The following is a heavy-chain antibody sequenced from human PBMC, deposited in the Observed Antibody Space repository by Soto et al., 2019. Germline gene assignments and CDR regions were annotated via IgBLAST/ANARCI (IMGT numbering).Heavy chain of an antibody. J-gene: IGHJ3*02. CDR1: GFILSTYA. CDR3: AHPRGYGVFDAVDI. CDR2: ISSSGGST. D-gene: IGHD4-17*01. Sequence: EVQLLESGGGLVQPGGSLRLSCAASGFILSTYAMNWVRQAPGKGLEWVSAISSSGGSTFYAESVRGRFIISRDNSINTLYLQMSSLRTEDTAVYYCAHPRGYGVFDAVDIWGQGTMVSVSS. V-gene: IGHV3-23*01.